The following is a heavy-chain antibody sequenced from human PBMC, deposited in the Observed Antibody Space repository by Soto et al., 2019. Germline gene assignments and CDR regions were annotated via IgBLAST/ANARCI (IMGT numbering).Heavy chain of an antibody. D-gene: IGHD5-12*01. CDR3: ARPSRGSPAEDYSYGMDV. J-gene: IGHJ6*02. V-gene: IGHV4-39*01. CDR1: GGSISSSSYY. Sequence: QLQLQESGPGLVKPSETLSLTCTVSGGSISSSSYYWGWIRQPPGKGLEWIGSIYYSGSTYYNPSLKGRVTISVDTSKNQFSLKLSSVSSVHTAVYYCARPSRGSPAEDYSYGMDVWGQGTTVTVSS. CDR2: IYYSGST.